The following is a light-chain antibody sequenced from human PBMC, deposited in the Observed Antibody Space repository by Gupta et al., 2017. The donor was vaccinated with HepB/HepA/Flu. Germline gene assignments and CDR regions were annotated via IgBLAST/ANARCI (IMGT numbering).Light chain of an antibody. CDR3: QQDGSSRKT. CDR1: KSVRSSY. CDR2: AAS. V-gene: IGKV3-20*01. Sequence: ETVLTDSLVTLSFSPGERAPLSCRARKSVRSSYLAWYQQKPGQAPRLLIYAASSRATGIPERFSGSGSGTDFTLTISRLEPEDFAVYYCQQDGSSRKTFGQGTKLEIK. J-gene: IGKJ1*01.